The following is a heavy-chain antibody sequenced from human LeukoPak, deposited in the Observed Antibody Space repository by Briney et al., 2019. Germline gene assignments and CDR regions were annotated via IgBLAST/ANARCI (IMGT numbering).Heavy chain of an antibody. CDR1: GGTFSSYA. D-gene: IGHD3-22*01. V-gene: IGHV1-69*05. CDR3: ARDGSKWLLRNDY. Sequence: SVKVSCKASGGTFSSYAISWVRQAPGQGLEWMGGIIPIFGTANYAQKFQGRVTITTDESTSTAYMELSSLRSEDTAVYYCARDGSKWLLRNDYWGQGTLVTVSS. J-gene: IGHJ4*02. CDR2: IIPIFGTA.